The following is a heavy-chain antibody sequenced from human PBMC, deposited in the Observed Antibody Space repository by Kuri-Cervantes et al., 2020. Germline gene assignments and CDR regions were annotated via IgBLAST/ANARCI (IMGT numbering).Heavy chain of an antibody. CDR2: IYYSGST. Sequence: SETLSLSCTVSGGSISSGDYYWSWIRQPPGKGLEWIGYIYYSGSTYYNPSPKSRVTISVDTSKNQFSLKLSSVTAADTAVYYCARDIVVWDDAFDIWGQGTMVTVSS. J-gene: IGHJ3*02. CDR3: ARDIVVWDDAFDI. D-gene: IGHD2-2*01. V-gene: IGHV4-30-4*01. CDR1: GGSISSGDYY.